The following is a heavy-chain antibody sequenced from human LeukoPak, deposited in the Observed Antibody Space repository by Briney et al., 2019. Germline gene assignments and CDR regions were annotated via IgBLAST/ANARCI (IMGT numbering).Heavy chain of an antibody. CDR3: ARAVVVPAAMWGGAYYYMDV. CDR1: GGSFSGYY. CDR2: IYTSGST. V-gene: IGHV4-59*10. D-gene: IGHD2-2*01. J-gene: IGHJ6*03. Sequence: SETLSLTCAVYGGSFSGYYWSWIRQPAGKGLEWIGRIYTSGSTNYNPSLKSRVTISVDTSKNQFSLKLSSVTAADTAVYYCARAVVVPAAMWGGAYYYMDVWGKGTTVTVSS.